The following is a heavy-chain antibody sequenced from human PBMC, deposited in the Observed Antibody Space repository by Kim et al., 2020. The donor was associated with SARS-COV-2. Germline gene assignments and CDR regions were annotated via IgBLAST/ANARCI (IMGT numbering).Heavy chain of an antibody. CDR1: GCSISNYH. V-gene: IGHV4-59*13. Sequence: SETLSLTCTVSGCSISNYHLSWIRQPPGKGLEWIGYIYYSGNTNYNPSLKSRVTISVDTSKNQCSLELISVTAADTALYYCARTSGSGSRYFDYWGQGALVSVSS. CDR2: IYYSGNT. D-gene: IGHD3-10*01. CDR3: ARTSGSGSRYFDY. J-gene: IGHJ4*02.